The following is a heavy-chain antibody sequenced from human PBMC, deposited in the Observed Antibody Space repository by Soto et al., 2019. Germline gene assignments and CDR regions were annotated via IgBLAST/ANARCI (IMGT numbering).Heavy chain of an antibody. Sequence: QVQLVQSGAEVKTPGSSLKVSCKVSGSRFSNYVISWVRQAPGHGLEWLGRIIPIFNSTKYAQNFQGRVTITADKSTSTASLELSRLRSDDTAVYYCAREGRGKKAGYNGLVSLGYWGQGTLVTVSS. CDR1: GSRFSNYV. V-gene: IGHV1-69*06. CDR3: AREGRGKKAGYNGLVSLGY. J-gene: IGHJ4*02. D-gene: IGHD2-2*02. CDR2: IIPIFNST.